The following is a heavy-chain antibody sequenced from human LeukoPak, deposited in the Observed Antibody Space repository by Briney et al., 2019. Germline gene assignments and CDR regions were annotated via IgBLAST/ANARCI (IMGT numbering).Heavy chain of an antibody. D-gene: IGHD2-15*01. V-gene: IGHV3-53*01. CDR2: IYSGGNT. J-gene: IGHJ6*02. CDR1: GFTVSSNY. CDR3: ARDIVAGNYGMDV. Sequence: GSLRLSCAASGFTVSSNYMSWVRQAPGKGLEWVSVIYSGGNTYYADSVKGRFTISRDNSKNTLYLQMNSLRAEDTAMYYCARDIVAGNYGMDVWGQGTTVTVSS.